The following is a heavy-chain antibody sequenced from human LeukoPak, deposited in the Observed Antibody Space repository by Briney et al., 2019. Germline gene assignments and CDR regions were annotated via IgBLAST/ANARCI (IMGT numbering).Heavy chain of an antibody. J-gene: IGHJ4*02. V-gene: IGHV3-74*01. CDR2: INSDGSST. Sequence: GGSLRLSCAASAFTFSSYWMHWVRQAPGKGLVWVSRINSDGSSTSYADSVKGRFTISRDNAKNTLYLQMNSLRAEDTAVYYCARGGRQPLPLHWGLGTLVTVSS. D-gene: IGHD2-15*01. CDR3: ARGGRQPLPLH. CDR1: AFTFSSYW.